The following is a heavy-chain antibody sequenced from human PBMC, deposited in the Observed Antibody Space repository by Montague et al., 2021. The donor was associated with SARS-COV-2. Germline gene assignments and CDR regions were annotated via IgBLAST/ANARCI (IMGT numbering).Heavy chain of an antibody. D-gene: IGHD3-10*01. CDR2: IHHGGST. V-gene: IGHV4-34*01. J-gene: IGHJ6*03. CDR3: ARLGDGFVPSPILGVGPYYSYYYMDV. Sequence: SETLSLTCAVHGGSFSTYSWNWIRQPPGKGLEWIGEIHHGGSTNYNPSLKSRVTISADTSKNQFSLKLTSVAAADTAVYYCARLGDGFVPSPILGVGPYYSYYYMDVWGKGTTVTVSS. CDR1: GGSFSTYS.